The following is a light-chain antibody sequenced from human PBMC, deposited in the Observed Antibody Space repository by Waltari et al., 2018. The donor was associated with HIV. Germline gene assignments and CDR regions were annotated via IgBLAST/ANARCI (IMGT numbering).Light chain of an antibody. J-gene: IGLJ2*01. V-gene: IGLV3-19*01. Sequence: SSELTQDPAVSVALGQTVRITCQGDSLRTYSASWYQQKPGQATLLVIYGKNNRPSGIPDLFSGSGSGNIASLTIPGAQAEDGADYYCNSRDTHGLRLVVFGGGNKLTVL. CDR3: NSRDTHGLRLVV. CDR2: GKN. CDR1: SLRTYS.